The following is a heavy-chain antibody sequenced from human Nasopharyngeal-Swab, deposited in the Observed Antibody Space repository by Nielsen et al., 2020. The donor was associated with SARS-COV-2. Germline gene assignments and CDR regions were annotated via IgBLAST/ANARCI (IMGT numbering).Heavy chain of an antibody. Sequence: GGSLRLSCAASGFTFSSYSMNWVRQAPGQGLEWVSYISSSSSSIYYADSVKGRFTISRDNAKNSLCLQMDSLRDEDSAVYYCARDPAYYFGSGSYYPDYWGQGTLVTVSS. CDR2: ISSSSSSI. CDR1: GFTFSSYS. CDR3: ARDPAYYFGSGSYYPDY. V-gene: IGHV3-48*02. J-gene: IGHJ4*02. D-gene: IGHD3-10*01.